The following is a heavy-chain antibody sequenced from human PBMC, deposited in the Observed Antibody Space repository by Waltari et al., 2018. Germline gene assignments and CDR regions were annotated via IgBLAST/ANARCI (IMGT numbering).Heavy chain of an antibody. CDR3: ARVPQRYSYGIDY. CDR2: IKQDGSEK. D-gene: IGHD5-18*01. J-gene: IGHJ4*02. CDR1: GVPFNNFW. V-gene: IGHV3-7*01. Sequence: EVQLVESGGGLVQPGGSLRLSCAVSGVPFNNFWISWFGQAPGKGLEWVASIKQDGSEKRYLDSVKGRFTISRDNAKNSLSLQMNSLRAEDTAVYYCARVPQRYSYGIDYWGQGTLVTVSS.